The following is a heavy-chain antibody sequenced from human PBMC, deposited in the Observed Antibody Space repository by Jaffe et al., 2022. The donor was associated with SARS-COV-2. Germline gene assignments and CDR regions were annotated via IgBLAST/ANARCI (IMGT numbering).Heavy chain of an antibody. Sequence: QVQLVQSGAEVKKPGSSVKVSCKASGGTFSSYTISWVRQAPGQGLEWMGRIIPILGRANYAQKFQGRVTITADKSTSTAYMELSSLRSEDTAVYYCARSLFDILTGYEVHFFDYWGQGTLVTVSS. CDR1: GGTFSSYT. J-gene: IGHJ4*02. CDR2: IIPILGRA. D-gene: IGHD3-9*01. CDR3: ARSLFDILTGYEVHFFDY. V-gene: IGHV1-69*02.